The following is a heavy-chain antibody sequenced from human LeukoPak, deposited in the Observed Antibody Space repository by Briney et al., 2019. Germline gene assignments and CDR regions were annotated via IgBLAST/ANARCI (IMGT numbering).Heavy chain of an antibody. CDR1: GHTFTSYG. D-gene: IGHD2-2*01. Sequence: ASVKVSCKASGHTFTSYGISWVRQAPGQGLEWMGWISAYNGNTNYAQKLQGRVTMTTDTSTSTAYMELRSLRSDDTAVYYCARVVVVPAAHYWYFDLWGRGTLVTVSS. CDR2: ISAYNGNT. CDR3: ARVVVVPAAHYWYFDL. V-gene: IGHV1-18*01. J-gene: IGHJ2*01.